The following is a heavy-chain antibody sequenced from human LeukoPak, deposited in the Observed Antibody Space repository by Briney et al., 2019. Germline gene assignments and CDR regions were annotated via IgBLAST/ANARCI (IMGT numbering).Heavy chain of an antibody. CDR3: ARGPHVDVDTAMDPVDY. Sequence: ASVKVSCKASGYTFTSYDINWVRQATGQGLEWMGWMNPNSGNTGYAQKFQGRVTMTRNTSISTAYMELSSLRSEDTAVYYCARGPHVDVDTAMDPVDYWGLGTLVTVSS. CDR1: GYTFTSYD. CDR2: MNPNSGNT. V-gene: IGHV1-8*01. J-gene: IGHJ4*02. D-gene: IGHD5-18*01.